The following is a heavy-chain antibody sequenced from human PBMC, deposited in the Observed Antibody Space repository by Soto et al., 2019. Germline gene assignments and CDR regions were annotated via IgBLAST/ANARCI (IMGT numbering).Heavy chain of an antibody. D-gene: IGHD3-22*01. CDR2: IIPIFGTA. V-gene: IGHV1-69*06. J-gene: IGHJ2*01. Sequence: VKVSCKASEDTFRNYAISWVRQAPGQGLEWMGGIIPIFGTANYARKFQGRVTITADTSANTVYLELSSLRSEDTAVYYCASTKYDSSDYYYWYLGLWGRGTLVTVSS. CDR1: EDTFRNYA. CDR3: ASTKYDSSDYYYWYLGL.